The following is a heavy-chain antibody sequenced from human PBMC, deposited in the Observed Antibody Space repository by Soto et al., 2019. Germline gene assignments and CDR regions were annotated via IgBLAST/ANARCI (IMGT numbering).Heavy chain of an antibody. Sequence: EVQLVESGGGLGQPGGSLRLSCAASGFTFSSSWMNWVRQAPGKGLEWMANIKYDGSERNYVDSVKGRFTISRDNAKSLLFLQMNSLRAEDTAVYYCARDGKGPFDIWGQGTMVTVSS. CDR2: IKYDGSER. CDR1: GFTFSSSW. CDR3: ARDGKGPFDI. V-gene: IGHV3-7*01. J-gene: IGHJ3*02. D-gene: IGHD1-1*01.